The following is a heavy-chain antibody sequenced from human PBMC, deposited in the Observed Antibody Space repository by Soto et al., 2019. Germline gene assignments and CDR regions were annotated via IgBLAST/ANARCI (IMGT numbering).Heavy chain of an antibody. D-gene: IGHD3-10*01. CDR1: GGSISSGDYH. CDR3: ARDYYYSSGSYFNH. CDR2: IYYRGNT. J-gene: IGHJ5*02. V-gene: IGHV4-30-4*01. Sequence: KPSETLSLTCTVSGGSISSGDYHWSWVRQPPGKRLEWIGYIYYRGNTYYNPSLESRITISVDTSKNQFTLKLSSVTAADTAVYYCARDYYYSSGSYFNHWGQGTLVTVSS.